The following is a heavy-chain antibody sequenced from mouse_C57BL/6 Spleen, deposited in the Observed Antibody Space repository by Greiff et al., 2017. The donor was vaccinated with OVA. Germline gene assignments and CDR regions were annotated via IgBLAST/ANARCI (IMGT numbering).Heavy chain of an antibody. CDR1: GYTFTSYW. D-gene: IGHD2-5*01. V-gene: IGHV1-61*01. J-gene: IGHJ2*01. CDR3: ARTYYSNYFAY. Sequence: VQLQQPGAELVRPGSSVKLSCKASGYTFTSYWMDWVKQRPGQGLEWIGNIYPSDSETHYNQKFKDKATLTVDKSSSTAYMQLSSLTSEDSAVYYCARTYYSNYFAYWGQGTTLTVSS. CDR2: IYPSDSET.